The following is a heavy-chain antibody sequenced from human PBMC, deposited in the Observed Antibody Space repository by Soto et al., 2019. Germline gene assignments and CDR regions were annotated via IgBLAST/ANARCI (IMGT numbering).Heavy chain of an antibody. Sequence: QEQVVESGGGVVQPGRSLRLSCAASGFTFSTHAMHWVRQAPGRGLEWVEIISYDGTTKDYADSVKGRFTISRDNSKNAVYLQMNSLRSADTALYYCARDGRTAGTTGWFDPWGQGTLVTVSS. CDR1: GFTFSTHA. CDR3: ARDGRTAGTTGWFDP. D-gene: IGHD6-13*01. CDR2: ISYDGTTK. J-gene: IGHJ5*02. V-gene: IGHV3-30-3*01.